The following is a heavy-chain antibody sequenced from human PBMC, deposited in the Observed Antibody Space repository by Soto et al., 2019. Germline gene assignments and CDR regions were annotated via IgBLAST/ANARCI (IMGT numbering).Heavy chain of an antibody. CDR1: GYTFTSYG. V-gene: IGHV1-18*01. Sequence: ASVKVSCKASGYTFTSYGISWVRQAPGQGLEWMGWISAYTGNTNSAQKLQGRVIMTTDTSTSTAYMELRGLRSDDTGVYYCTRQQTESGFTYSYWAGFGRARYNSADPWGQGTVVTVSS. D-gene: IGHD5-18*01. J-gene: IGHJ5*02. CDR2: ISAYTGNT. CDR3: TRQQTESGFTYSYWAGFGRARYNSADP.